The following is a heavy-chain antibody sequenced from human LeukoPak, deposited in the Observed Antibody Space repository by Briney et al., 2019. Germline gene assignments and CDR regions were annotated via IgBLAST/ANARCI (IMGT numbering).Heavy chain of an antibody. J-gene: IGHJ4*02. CDR3: AKEVVATIDYVWGSYRYTGFDY. D-gene: IGHD3-16*02. V-gene: IGHV3-30*18. Sequence: PGGSLRLSCAASGFTLSSFEMNWVRQAPGKGLEWVAVISYDGSNKYYADSVKGRFTISRDNSKNTLYLQMNSLRAEDTAVYYCAKEVVATIDYVWGSYRYTGFDYWGQGTLVTVSS. CDR2: ISYDGSNK. CDR1: GFTLSSFE.